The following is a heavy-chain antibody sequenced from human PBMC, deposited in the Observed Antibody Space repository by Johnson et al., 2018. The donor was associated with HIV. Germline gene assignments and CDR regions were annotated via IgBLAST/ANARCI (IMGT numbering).Heavy chain of an antibody. D-gene: IGHD6-6*01. Sequence: VQLVESGGGLVQPGGSLRLSCAASGSTVSSNYMSWVRQAPGKGLEWVSGINWNGGSTGYADSVKGRFTISRDNAKNSLYLQMNSLRAGDTAVYYCAKGQYSSSPCAFDIWGQGTMVTVSS. CDR1: GSTVSSNY. CDR3: AKGQYSSSPCAFDI. CDR2: INWNGGST. J-gene: IGHJ3*02. V-gene: IGHV3-20*04.